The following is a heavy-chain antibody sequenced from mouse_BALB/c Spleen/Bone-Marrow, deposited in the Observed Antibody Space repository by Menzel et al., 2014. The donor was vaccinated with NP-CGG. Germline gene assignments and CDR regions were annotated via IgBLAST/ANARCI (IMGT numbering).Heavy chain of an antibody. CDR1: GFTFSSYT. CDR3: ARQLGLRWAMDY. Sequence: EVKLVESGGGLVQPGGSLKLSCAASGFTFSSYTVSWVRQTPEKRLEWVANISNGGGSTYYPDTVKGRFTTSRDNAKNTLYLQMSSLKSEDTAMYYCARQLGLRWAMDYWGQGTSVTVSS. CDR2: ISNGGGST. D-gene: IGHD3-1*01. J-gene: IGHJ4*01. V-gene: IGHV5-12-2*01.